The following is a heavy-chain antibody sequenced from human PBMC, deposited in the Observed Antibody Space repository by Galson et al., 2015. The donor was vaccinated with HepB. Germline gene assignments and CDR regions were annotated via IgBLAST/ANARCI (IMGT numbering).Heavy chain of an antibody. Sequence: LSLPCTVAGGSISSSSYYWGWIRQPPGKGLEWIGSIYYSGSTYYNPSLKSRINISVDTSKNQFSLNLSSVTAADTAEYYCARGYCSGGSCYIQPGHPVRRRPYYNYYGMDVWGQGTTVTVSS. D-gene: IGHD2-15*01. V-gene: IGHV4-39*01. CDR1: GGSISSSSYY. J-gene: IGHJ6*02. CDR3: ARGYCSGGSCYIQPGHPVRRRPYYNYYGMDV. CDR2: IYYSGST.